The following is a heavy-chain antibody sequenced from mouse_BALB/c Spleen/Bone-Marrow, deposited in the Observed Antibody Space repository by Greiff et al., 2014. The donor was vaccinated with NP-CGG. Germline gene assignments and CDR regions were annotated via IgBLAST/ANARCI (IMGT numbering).Heavy chain of an antibody. CDR3: ARWDYAMDY. CDR1: GYAFTNYL. Sequence: QVQLKESGAELVRPGTSGKVSCKASGYAFTNYLIEWVKQRPGQGLEWIGVINPGSGGTNYNEKFKGKATLTADKSSSTAYMQLSSLTSDDSAVYFCARWDYAMDYWGQGTSVTVSS. V-gene: IGHV1-54*01. J-gene: IGHJ4*01. CDR2: INPGSGGT.